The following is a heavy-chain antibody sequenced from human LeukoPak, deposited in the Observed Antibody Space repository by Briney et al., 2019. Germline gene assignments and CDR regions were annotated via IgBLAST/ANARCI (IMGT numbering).Heavy chain of an antibody. Sequence: GGSLTLACPASGFTLGSYWMSWVRQAPGNGREWVANIKKDGSEKYYVDSVTGRFTISRDNAKNSLYLQINSLRAEDTAVYYCARLAGSESTEYYYDSSGYYQYYFDYWGQGTLVTVSS. D-gene: IGHD3-22*01. V-gene: IGHV3-7*01. CDR2: IKKDGSEK. CDR1: GFTLGSYW. J-gene: IGHJ4*02. CDR3: ARLAGSESTEYYYDSSGYYQYYFDY.